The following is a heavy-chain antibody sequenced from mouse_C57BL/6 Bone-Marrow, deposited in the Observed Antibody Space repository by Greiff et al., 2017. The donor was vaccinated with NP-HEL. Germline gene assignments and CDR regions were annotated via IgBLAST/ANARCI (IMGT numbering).Heavy chain of an antibody. CDR2: ISNGGGST. V-gene: IGHV5-12*01. CDR1: GFTFSDYY. D-gene: IGHD1-1*01. CDR3: ARPPYYGSSPYYAMDY. J-gene: IGHJ4*01. Sequence: DVKLVESGGGLVQPGGSLKLSCAASGFTFSDYYMYWVRQTPEKRLEWVAYISNGGGSTYYPDTVKGRFTISIDNAKNTLYLQMSRLKSEDTAMYYCARPPYYGSSPYYAMDYWGQGTSVTGSS.